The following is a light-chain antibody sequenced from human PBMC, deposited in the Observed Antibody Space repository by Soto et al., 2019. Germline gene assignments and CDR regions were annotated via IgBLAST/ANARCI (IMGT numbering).Light chain of an antibody. V-gene: IGKV1-5*01. J-gene: IGKJ1*01. CDR3: QQYNSYSGT. CDR2: DAS. Sequence: DIQMTQSPSTLSASVGDRVTISCRASQTLRTGVAWYKQRPGKAPDLLIFDASSLESGVPSRFSGSGSGTESTLTISSLQPDDFAIYYCQQYNSYSGTFGQGTKVDI. CDR1: QTLRTG.